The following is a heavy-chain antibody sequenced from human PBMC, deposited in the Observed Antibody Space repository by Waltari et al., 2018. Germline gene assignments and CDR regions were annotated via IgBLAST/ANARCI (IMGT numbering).Heavy chain of an antibody. CDR3: ARKGGRGYPYGPFYYDH. CDR1: GFTFGDYW. D-gene: IGHD5-18*01. Sequence: EVQLVESGGGLVQPGGSLRLSCAASGFTFGDYWTHWVRQPPGKGLEWVSRINIDGGYISYTDSVKGRFTISRDNAKNTLFLQLNSLRAEDTAVYYCARKGGRGYPYGPFYYDHWGQGTLVTVSP. CDR2: INIDGGYI. J-gene: IGHJ4*02. V-gene: IGHV3-74*01.